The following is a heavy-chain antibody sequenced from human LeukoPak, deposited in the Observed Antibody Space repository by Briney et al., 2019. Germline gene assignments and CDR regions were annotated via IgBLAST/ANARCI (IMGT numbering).Heavy chain of an antibody. CDR1: GDSITSGSYY. CDR2: IYSDGDT. Sequence: SETLSLTRTVSGDSITSGSYYWGWIRQTPGKRLEWIGNIYSDGDTSFNPSLKSRITMSVDTSKNQFSLRLNSVTAADTAVYFCARDSGFWLYWGQGILVSVSS. CDR3: ARDSGFWLY. D-gene: IGHD3-22*01. V-gene: IGHV4-39*07. J-gene: IGHJ4*02.